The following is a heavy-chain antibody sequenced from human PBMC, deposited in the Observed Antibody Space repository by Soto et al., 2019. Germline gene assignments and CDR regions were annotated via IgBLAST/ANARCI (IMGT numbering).Heavy chain of an antibody. V-gene: IGHV2-5*01. CDR2: IYWNDDK. CDR1: GVSLSTSGVG. J-gene: IGHJ4*02. CDR3: APLPPGLDSSGYYSPFGY. D-gene: IGHD3-22*01. Sequence: SGPTLVNPTQTLTLTCTFSGVSLSTSGVGVGWIRQPPGKALEWLALIYWNDDKRSSPSLKSRLTITKDTSKNQVVLTMTHMHPVDPATYSCAPLPPGLDSSGYYSPFGYCGQGNLVTVSS.